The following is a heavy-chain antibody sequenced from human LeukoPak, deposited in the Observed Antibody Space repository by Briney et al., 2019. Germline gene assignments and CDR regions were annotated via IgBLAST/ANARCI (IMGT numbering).Heavy chain of an antibody. J-gene: IGHJ4*02. Sequence: GGSLRLSCAASGLTFSSYSMNWVRQAPGKGLEWVSSISSSSSYIYYADSVKGRFTISRDNAKNSLYLQMNSLRAEDTAVYYCARDKVSTGRIAVAGTGEFDYWGQGTLVTVSS. CDR3: ARDKVSTGRIAVAGTGEFDY. V-gene: IGHV3-21*01. D-gene: IGHD6-19*01. CDR2: ISSSSSYI. CDR1: GLTFSSYS.